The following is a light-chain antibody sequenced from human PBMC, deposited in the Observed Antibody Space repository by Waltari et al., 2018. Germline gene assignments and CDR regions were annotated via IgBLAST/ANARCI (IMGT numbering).Light chain of an antibody. J-gene: IGKJ4*01. V-gene: IGKV1-39*01. CDR3: QHNYGTPLT. Sequence: DIQMTQSPSSLSASEGDRVTITCRASENINKYLNWYQQKPGKATKLLIYKASTLQSGVPSRFSGSGSGTDYTFTISSLQSEDVATYYCQHNYGTPLTFGGGTKVEIK. CDR1: ENINKY. CDR2: KAS.